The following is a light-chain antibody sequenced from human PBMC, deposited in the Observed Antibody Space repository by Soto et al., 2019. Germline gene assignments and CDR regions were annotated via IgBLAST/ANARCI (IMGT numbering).Light chain of an antibody. CDR2: GAS. CDR3: QQYNNWPPLYT. Sequence: EIVMTQSPATLSVSPGDRATLSCRASQSVSNYLAWYQQKPGQAPRLLISGASTRATGIPARFSGSGSGTEFTLTISSLQSEDFATYYCQQYNNWPPLYTFGQGSKLEIK. V-gene: IGKV3-15*01. CDR1: QSVSNY. J-gene: IGKJ2*01.